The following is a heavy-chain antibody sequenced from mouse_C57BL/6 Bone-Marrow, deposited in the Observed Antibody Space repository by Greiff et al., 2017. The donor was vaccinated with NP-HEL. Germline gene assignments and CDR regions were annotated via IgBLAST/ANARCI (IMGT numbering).Heavy chain of an antibody. CDR1: GFNIKDDY. D-gene: IGHD1-1*01. J-gene: IGHJ3*01. CDR3: TTVVAPGAY. Sequence: VQLQQSGAELVRPGASVKLSCTASGFNIKDDYMHWVKQRPEQGLEWIGWIDPENGDTEYASKFQGKATITADTSSNTAYLQLSSLTSEDTAVYYCTTVVAPGAYWGQGTLVTVSA. CDR2: IDPENGDT. V-gene: IGHV14-4*01.